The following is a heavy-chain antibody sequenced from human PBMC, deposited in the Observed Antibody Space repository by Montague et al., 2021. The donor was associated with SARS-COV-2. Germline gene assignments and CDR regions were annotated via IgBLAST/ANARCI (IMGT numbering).Heavy chain of an antibody. CDR3: AGGSYGPDALDI. CDR2: ICYSGST. D-gene: IGHD5-18*01. V-gene: IGHV4-59*01. Sequence: SETLSLTCTVSGGSISSYYWSWIRQPPGKGLEWIGYICYSGSTNYNPSLKSRVTISLDTSKNQFSLKLNSVTAADTAVYYCAGGSYGPDALDIWGQGTMVTVSS. J-gene: IGHJ3*02. CDR1: GGSISSYY.